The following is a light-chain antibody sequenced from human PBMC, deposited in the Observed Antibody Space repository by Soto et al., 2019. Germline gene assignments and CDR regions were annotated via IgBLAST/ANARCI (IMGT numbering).Light chain of an antibody. CDR3: AAWDGSLDVVL. J-gene: IGLJ2*01. CDR1: SSNIGTNT. Sequence: QSALTQPPSASGTPGQRVTISCSGSSSNIGTNTVNWYQQFPGSAPQLLLYNTNQRPSGVPGRVSGSKSGTSASLAISGLQSEDEADYYCAAWDGSLDVVLFGGGTKLTVL. V-gene: IGLV1-44*01. CDR2: NTN.